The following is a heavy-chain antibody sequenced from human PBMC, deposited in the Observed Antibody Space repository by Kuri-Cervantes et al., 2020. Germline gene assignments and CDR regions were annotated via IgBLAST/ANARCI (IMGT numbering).Heavy chain of an antibody. CDR1: GFTFSDYY. CDR3: ARDHGGAGTLGY. V-gene: IGHV3-11*04. J-gene: IGHJ4*02. D-gene: IGHD6-13*01. Sequence: GGSLRLACAASGFTFSDYYMSWIRQAPGKGLEWVAYISSSVSTIYYADSVKGRVTITRDNAKNSVYLQMNSLRAEDTAVYYCARDHGGAGTLGYWGQGTLVTVSS. CDR2: ISSSVSTI.